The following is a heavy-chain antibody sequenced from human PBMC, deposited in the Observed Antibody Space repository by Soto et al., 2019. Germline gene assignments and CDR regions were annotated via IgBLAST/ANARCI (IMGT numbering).Heavy chain of an antibody. Sequence: QEQLVQSGAEVKKPGASVKVSCKTSGYTFTDYDINWVRQATGQGLEWIGWTNPNSGETGYAQKYQGSATLTRSASLSTAYLELSSLRSEDTAVYYCARVAVAARPRWYNWFDPWGQGTLVTVSS. D-gene: IGHD2-15*01. J-gene: IGHJ5*02. CDR3: ARVAVAARPRWYNWFDP. CDR1: GYTFTDYD. CDR2: TNPNSGET. V-gene: IGHV1-8*01.